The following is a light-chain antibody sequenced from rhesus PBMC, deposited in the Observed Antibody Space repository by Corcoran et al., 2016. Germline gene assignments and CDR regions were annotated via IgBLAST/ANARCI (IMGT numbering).Light chain of an antibody. CDR3: QQHDNSPYS. J-gene: IGKJ2*01. CDR2: RAT. Sequence: DIQMTQSPSSLSASVGDRVTITCRASQGISNWLAWYQQKPGKAPKLLIYRATNLETGVPSRFSGSGSGTEFTLTISSLQPEDIATYYCQQHDNSPYSFGQGTKVESK. CDR1: QGISNW. V-gene: IGKV1-69*01.